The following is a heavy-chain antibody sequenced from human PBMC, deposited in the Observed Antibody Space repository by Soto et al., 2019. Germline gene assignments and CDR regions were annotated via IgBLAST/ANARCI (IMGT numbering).Heavy chain of an antibody. D-gene: IGHD2-8*02. Sequence: QVQLQQWGAGLLKPSETLSLTCAVYGGSFSGYSWTWIRQPPGTGLEWIGEINHSGSTNYNPVLKSRVTTSVEASKNQFSLRLNSVAAADTAVCYCARDKITGLLDYWGQGTLVTVSS. V-gene: IGHV4-34*01. J-gene: IGHJ4*02. CDR1: GGSFSGYS. CDR2: INHSGST. CDR3: ARDKITGLLDY.